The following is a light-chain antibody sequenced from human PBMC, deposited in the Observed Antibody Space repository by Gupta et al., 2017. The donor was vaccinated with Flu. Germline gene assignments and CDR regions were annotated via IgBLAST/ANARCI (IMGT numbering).Light chain of an antibody. J-gene: IGKJ2*01. CDR2: KAS. CDR1: QSISNW. CDR3: QQDNSSSYT. V-gene: IGKV1-5*03. Sequence: PSTLSASTGDRVTITCRAKQSISNWLAWYQQKPGKAPNLLIYKASTLESGVPSRFSGSGSGTEFTLTITGLQPDDFATYYCQQDNSSSYTFGQGTKLEIK.